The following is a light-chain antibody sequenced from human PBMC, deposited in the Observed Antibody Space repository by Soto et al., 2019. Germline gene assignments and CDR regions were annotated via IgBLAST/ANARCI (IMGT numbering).Light chain of an antibody. V-gene: IGKV1-5*01. CDR1: QSISNW. CDR2: GAS. Sequence: DIQMTQSPSTLSASVGDRVTITCRSSQSISNWLAWYQQKPGKAPKLLISGASSLESGVPSRFSGSGSGTEFTLTISSLQPDDFSTYYCQQYIRWPLTFGGGTKVDIK. J-gene: IGKJ4*02. CDR3: QQYIRWPLT.